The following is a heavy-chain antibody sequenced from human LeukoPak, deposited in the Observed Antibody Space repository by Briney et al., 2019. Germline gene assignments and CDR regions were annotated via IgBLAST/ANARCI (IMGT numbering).Heavy chain of an antibody. Sequence: GGSLRLSCAASGFTFSSYAMSWVRQAPGKGLEWVSTLSGSGGNTYYADSVKGRFTISGDSSKNTVYLQMNSLRAEDTAVYYCAKAGSGSYFQYWGQGTLVTVSS. CDR1: GFTFSSYA. V-gene: IGHV3-23*01. D-gene: IGHD3-10*01. J-gene: IGHJ4*02. CDR2: LSGSGGNT. CDR3: AKAGSGSYFQY.